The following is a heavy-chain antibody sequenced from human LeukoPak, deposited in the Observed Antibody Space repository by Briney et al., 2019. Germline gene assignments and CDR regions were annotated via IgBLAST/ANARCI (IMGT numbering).Heavy chain of an antibody. V-gene: IGHV4-34*01. J-gene: IGHJ6*02. CDR2: INHSGST. Sequence: PSETLSLTCAVSGGSFSGYYWSWIRQPPGKGLEWIGEINHSGSTNYNPSLKSRVTISVDTSKNRFSLKLSSVTAADTAVYYCARGRYSYGSLYYYYYGMDVWGQGTTVTVSS. CDR1: GGSFSGYY. D-gene: IGHD5-18*01. CDR3: ARGRYSYGSLYYYYYGMDV.